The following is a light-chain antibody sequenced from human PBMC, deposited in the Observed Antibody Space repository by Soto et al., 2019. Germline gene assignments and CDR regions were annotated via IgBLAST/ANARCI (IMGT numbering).Light chain of an antibody. J-gene: IGKJ2*01. CDR3: QQYNNWPQT. V-gene: IGKV3-15*01. CDR2: GAS. CDR1: QSVNSN. Sequence: EIVMTQSLVTLSVSPGARATLSCRASQSVNSNLAWYQQKPGQAPRLLIYGASTRATGIPARFSGGGSGTEFTLTISSLQSEDFAVYYGQQYNNWPQTFGQGTKLEIK.